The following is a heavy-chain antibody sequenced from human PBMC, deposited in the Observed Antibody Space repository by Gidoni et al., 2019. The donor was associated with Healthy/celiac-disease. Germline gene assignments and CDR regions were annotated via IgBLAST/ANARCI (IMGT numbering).Heavy chain of an antibody. CDR1: GFTFSSYA. J-gene: IGHJ4*02. CDR2: ISGSGGST. V-gene: IGHV3-23*01. Sequence: EVQLLESGGGLVQPGGSLRLSCAASGFTFSSYAMSWVRQAPGKGLGWVSAISGSGGSTYYADSVKGRFTISRDNSKNTLYLQMNSLRAEDTAVYYCAKDREIDFQWLVEDYFDYWGQGTLVTVSS. D-gene: IGHD6-19*01. CDR3: AKDREIDFQWLVEDYFDY.